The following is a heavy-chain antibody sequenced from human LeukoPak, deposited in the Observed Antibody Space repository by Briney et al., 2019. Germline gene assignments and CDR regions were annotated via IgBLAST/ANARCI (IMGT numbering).Heavy chain of an antibody. CDR1: GFTFSSYG. D-gene: IGHD3-3*01. V-gene: IGHV3-30*02. CDR2: IRYDGSNK. Sequence: HAGGSLRLSCAASGFTFSSYGMHWVRQAPGKGLEWVAFIRYDGSNKYYADSVKGRFTISRDNSKNTLYLQMNSLRAEDTAVYYCAKGDGFGVVIIEYYFDYWGQGTLVTVSS. J-gene: IGHJ4*02. CDR3: AKGDGFGVVIIEYYFDY.